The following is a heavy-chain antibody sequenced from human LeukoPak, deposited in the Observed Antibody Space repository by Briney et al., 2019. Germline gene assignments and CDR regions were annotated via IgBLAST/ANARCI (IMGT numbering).Heavy chain of an antibody. Sequence: SVKVSCKASGGTFSSYAIGWVRQAPGQGLEWMGRIIPILGIANYAQKFQGRVTITVDKSTSTAYMELSSLRSEDTAVYYCARDQDYYGSGSSHNWFDPWGQGTLVTVSS. CDR2: IIPILGIA. CDR3: ARDQDYYGSGSSHNWFDP. J-gene: IGHJ5*02. V-gene: IGHV1-69*04. CDR1: GGTFSSYA. D-gene: IGHD3-10*01.